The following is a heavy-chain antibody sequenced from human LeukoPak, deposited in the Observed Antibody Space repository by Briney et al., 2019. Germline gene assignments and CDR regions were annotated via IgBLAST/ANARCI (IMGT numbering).Heavy chain of an antibody. Sequence: KPSETLSLTCTVSGGSIRSSYYYWGWIRQPPGKGLEWIGEINHSGSTNYNPSLKSRVTISVDTSKNQFSLKLSSVTAADTAVYYCAASCYSYYGMDVWGQGTTVTVSS. J-gene: IGHJ6*02. V-gene: IGHV4-39*07. CDR3: AASCYSYYGMDV. D-gene: IGHD2-2*01. CDR2: INHSGST. CDR1: GGSIRSSYYY.